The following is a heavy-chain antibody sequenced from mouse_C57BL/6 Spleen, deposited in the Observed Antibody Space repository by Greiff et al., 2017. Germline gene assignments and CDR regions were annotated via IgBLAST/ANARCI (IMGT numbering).Heavy chain of an antibody. V-gene: IGHV1-72*01. D-gene: IGHD2-3*01. CDR2: IDPNSGGT. J-gene: IGHJ3*01. CDR3: AREEGGYYVPPFAY. CDR1: GYTFTSYW. Sequence: VQLQQSGAELVKPGASVKLSCKASGYTFTSYWMHWVKQRPGRGLEWIGRIDPNSGGTKYNEKFKSKATLPVDKPSSTAYMQLSSLTSEDSAVYYCAREEGGYYVPPFAYWGQGTLVTVSA.